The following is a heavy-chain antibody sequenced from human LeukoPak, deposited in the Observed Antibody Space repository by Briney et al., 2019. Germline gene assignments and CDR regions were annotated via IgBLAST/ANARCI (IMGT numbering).Heavy chain of an antibody. CDR3: ARGPYDYVWGSYRGNYFDY. J-gene: IGHJ4*02. CDR1: GYTFKRFG. CDR2: ISAYNGNT. D-gene: IGHD3-16*02. V-gene: IGHV1-18*01. Sequence: ASVKVSCKASGYTFKRFGMGWVRQAPGQGPEWMGWISAYNGNTNYAQKLQGRVTMTTDTSTSTAYMELRSLRSDDTAVYYCARGPYDYVWGSYRGNYFDYWGQGTLVTVSS.